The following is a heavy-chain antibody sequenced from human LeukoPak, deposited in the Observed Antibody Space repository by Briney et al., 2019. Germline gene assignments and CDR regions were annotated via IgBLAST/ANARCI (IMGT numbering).Heavy chain of an antibody. J-gene: IGHJ4*02. Sequence: SVKVSCKASGGTFTSYTVSWVRQAPGQGLEWMGRIIPMSGTVKYAQKFQGRVTITTDESTSTAYMELSSLRSEDTAVYYCATTDYWGQGTRGTVSS. CDR3: ATTDY. CDR2: IIPMSGTV. V-gene: IGHV1-69*05. CDR1: GGTFTSYT.